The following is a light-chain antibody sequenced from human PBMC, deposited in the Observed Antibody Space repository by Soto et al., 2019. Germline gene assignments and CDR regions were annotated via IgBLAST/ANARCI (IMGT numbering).Light chain of an antibody. CDR3: QHYGSSPGLT. CDR1: QSVTSSS. J-gene: IGKJ4*01. CDR2: GAS. V-gene: IGKV3-20*01. Sequence: EVVLTQSPGTLSLSPGERATLFCRASQSVTSSSMAWHQQKPGQAPRILIHGASSRATGIPDRFSGSGSGTDFTLTISRLESEDSAVYYCQHYGSSPGLTVGGGTKVDIK.